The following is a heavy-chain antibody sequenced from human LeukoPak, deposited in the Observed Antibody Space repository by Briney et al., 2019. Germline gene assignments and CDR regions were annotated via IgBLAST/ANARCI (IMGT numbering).Heavy chain of an antibody. J-gene: IGHJ6*02. CDR3: ASSQELYGMDV. CDR1: GFTFDDYA. CDR2: ISWNSGSI. D-gene: IGHD1-26*01. V-gene: IGHV3-9*01. Sequence: GGSLRLSCAASGFTFDDYAMHWVRQAPGKGLEWVSGISWNSGSIGYADSVKGRFTISRDNAKNSLYLQMNSLRAEDTALYYCASSQELYGMDVWGQGTTVTVSS.